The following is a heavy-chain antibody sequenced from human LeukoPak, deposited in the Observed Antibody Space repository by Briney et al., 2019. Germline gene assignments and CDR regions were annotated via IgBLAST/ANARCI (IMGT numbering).Heavy chain of an antibody. CDR2: ISNSGRAF. CDR3: ARAVRIDY. J-gene: IGHJ4*02. Sequence: PGGSLRLSCAAYGFTFSDYYMSWIRQAPGKGLEWIAYISNSGRAFYYADSVKGRFTVSRDNAKNSLYLQMNSLRDEDTAVYYRARAVRIDYWGQGTLVTVSS. CDR1: GFTFSDYY. D-gene: IGHD4-17*01. V-gene: IGHV3-11*01.